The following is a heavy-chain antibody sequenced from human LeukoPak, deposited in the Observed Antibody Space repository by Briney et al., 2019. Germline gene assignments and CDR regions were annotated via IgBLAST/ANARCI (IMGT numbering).Heavy chain of an antibody. Sequence: GGSLRLSCAASGFTFSSYGMSWVRQAPGKGLEWVSAISGSGGSTYYADSVKGRFTISRDNSKNTLYLQMNSLRAEDTAVYYCAKDPGVCGGDCYLDYWGQGTLVTVSS. CDR2: ISGSGGST. CDR3: AKDPGVCGGDCYLDY. CDR1: GFTFSSYG. V-gene: IGHV3-23*01. D-gene: IGHD2-21*02. J-gene: IGHJ4*02.